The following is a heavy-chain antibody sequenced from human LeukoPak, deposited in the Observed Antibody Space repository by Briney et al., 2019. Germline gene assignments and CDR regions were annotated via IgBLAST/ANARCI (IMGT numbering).Heavy chain of an antibody. J-gene: IGHJ4*02. CDR1: GFTFSSYS. D-gene: IGHD2-2*01. V-gene: IGHV3-21*01. CDR2: ISSSSSYI. CDR3: ARARGPAAEN. Sequence: PGGSLRLSRAASGFTFSSYSMNWVRQAPGKGLEWVSSISSSSSYIYYADSVKGRFTISRDNAKNSLYLQMNSLRAEDTAVYYCARARGPAAENWGQGTLVTVSS.